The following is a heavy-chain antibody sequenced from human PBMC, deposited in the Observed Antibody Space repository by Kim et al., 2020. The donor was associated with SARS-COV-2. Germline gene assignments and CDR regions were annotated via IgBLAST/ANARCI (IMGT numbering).Heavy chain of an antibody. Sequence: SETLSLTCTVSGDSISSSSYYWGWIRQPPGKGLEWIGRIYYSGSTYYNPSLKSRVTISVDTSKNQFSLKLSSVTAADTDVYYCARLPRDWFGLGGAPASYFDYWGQGTLVTVSS. J-gene: IGHJ4*02. CDR3: ARLPRDWFGLGGAPASYFDY. CDR1: GDSISSSSYY. D-gene: IGHD3-9*01. CDR2: IYYSGST. V-gene: IGHV4-39*01.